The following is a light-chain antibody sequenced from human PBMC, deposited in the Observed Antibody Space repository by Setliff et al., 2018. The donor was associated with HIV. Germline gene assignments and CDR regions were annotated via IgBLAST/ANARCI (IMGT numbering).Light chain of an antibody. CDR3: LLYYGGFYV. CDR1: TGAVASGHY. J-gene: IGLJ1*01. V-gene: IGLV7-43*01. CDR2: STT. Sequence: QAVVTQEPSLTVSPGGTVTLTCASSTGAVASGHYANWFQQKPGQAPGALIYSTTYKHSWTPARFSGSLLGGRAALTLSDVRPEDEAEYYCLLYYGGFYVFGSGTKVTVL.